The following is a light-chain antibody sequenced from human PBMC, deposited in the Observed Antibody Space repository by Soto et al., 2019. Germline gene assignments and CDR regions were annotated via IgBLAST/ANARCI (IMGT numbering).Light chain of an antibody. CDR2: GNS. V-gene: IGLV1-40*01. CDR3: QSYDSSLSV. CDR1: SXNIGAGYD. Sequence: QSVLTQPPSVSGAPGQRVTISCTGSSXNIGAGYDVHWYQQLPGTAPKLLIYGNSNRPSGVPDRFSGSKSGTSASLAITGLQAEDEADYYCQSYDSSLSVFGTGTKVTIL. J-gene: IGLJ1*01.